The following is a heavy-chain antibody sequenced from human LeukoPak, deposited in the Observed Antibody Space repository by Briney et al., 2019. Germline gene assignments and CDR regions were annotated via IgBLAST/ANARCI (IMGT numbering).Heavy chain of an antibody. CDR3: ARGGFYYGSGSYYPANWFDP. D-gene: IGHD3-10*01. CDR1: GYSISSGYY. CDR2: IYHSGST. J-gene: IGHJ5*02. Sequence: SETLSLTCTVSGYSISSGYYWGWIRQPPGKGLEWIGSIYHSGSTYYNPSLKSRVTISVDTSKNQFSLKLSSVTAADTAVYYCARGGFYYGSGSYYPANWFDPWGQGTLVTVSS. V-gene: IGHV4-38-2*02.